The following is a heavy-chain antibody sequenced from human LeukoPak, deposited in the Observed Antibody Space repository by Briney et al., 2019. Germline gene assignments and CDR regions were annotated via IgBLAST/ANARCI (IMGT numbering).Heavy chain of an antibody. V-gene: IGHV1-46*01. CDR3: ANHPTLLWFGELSEGKNQQFDY. CDR2: INPSGGST. CDR1: GYTSTSYY. D-gene: IGHD3-10*01. J-gene: IGHJ4*02. Sequence: ASVKVSCKASGYTSTSYYMHWVRQAPGQGLEWMGIINPSGGSTSYAQKFQGRVTMTRDTSTSTVYMELSSLRSEDTAVYYCANHPTLLWFGELSEGKNQQFDYWGQGTLVTVSS.